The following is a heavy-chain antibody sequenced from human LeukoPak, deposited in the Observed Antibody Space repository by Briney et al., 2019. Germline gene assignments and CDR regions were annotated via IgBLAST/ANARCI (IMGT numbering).Heavy chain of an antibody. J-gene: IGHJ4*02. CDR3: ARETVATEFDY. CDR2: ISSSGSTI. V-gene: IGHV3-11*01. D-gene: IGHD5-12*01. CDR1: GFTFSDYY. Sequence: GGSLRLSCAASGFTFSDYYMSWIRQAPGKGLEWVSYISSSGSTIYYADSVKGRFTIPRDNAENSLYLQMNSLRAEDTAVNYCARETVATEFDYWGQGTLVTVSS.